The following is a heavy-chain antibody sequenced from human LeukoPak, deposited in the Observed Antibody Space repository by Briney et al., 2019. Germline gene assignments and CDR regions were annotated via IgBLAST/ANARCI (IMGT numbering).Heavy chain of an antibody. V-gene: IGHV3-23*01. CDR1: GFTFSSYG. D-gene: IGHD1-26*01. J-gene: IGHJ4*02. CDR2: ISGSGGST. CDR3: AKDQIVGATTGGYFDY. Sequence: GGSLRLSCAASGFTFSSYGMSWVRQAPGKGLEWVSAISGSGGSTYYADFVKGRFTISRDNSKNTLYLQMNSLRAEDTAVYYCAKDQIVGATTGGYFDYWGQGTLVTVSS.